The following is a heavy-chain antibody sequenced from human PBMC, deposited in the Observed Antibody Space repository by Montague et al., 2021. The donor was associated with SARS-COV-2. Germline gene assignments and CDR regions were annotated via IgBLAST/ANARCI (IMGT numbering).Heavy chain of an antibody. CDR1: GGSFSGYY. CDR3: AKEREVVRAARTLVAFDL. V-gene: IGHV4-34*01. J-gene: IGHJ3*01. Sequence: SETLSLTCAVYGGSFSGYYWSWLRQPPRRGLEWIAEINQSGTANYNPSLKSRVSISVDTSKNQFTLKLTSVTAADTAMYYCAKEREVVRAARTLVAFDLWGQGTMVTVSS. D-gene: IGHD2-2*01. CDR2: INQSGTA.